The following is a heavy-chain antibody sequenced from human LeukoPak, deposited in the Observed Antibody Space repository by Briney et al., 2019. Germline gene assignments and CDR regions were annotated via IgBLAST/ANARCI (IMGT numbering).Heavy chain of an antibody. J-gene: IGHJ5*01. Sequence: SDTLSLTCTVSGCSISSYYWSWLRHPPGKGLEWLGNIYYSWSTNYTPPLNSPVTISVNTSNNQFSLKLTSVTAADTAVYYCARTRPQFSASRYYTHRVGWFDSWGQGTLVNVSS. CDR3: ARTRPQFSASRYYTHRVGWFDS. CDR1: GCSISSYY. V-gene: IGHV4-59*07. CDR2: IYYSWST. D-gene: IGHD2/OR15-2a*01.